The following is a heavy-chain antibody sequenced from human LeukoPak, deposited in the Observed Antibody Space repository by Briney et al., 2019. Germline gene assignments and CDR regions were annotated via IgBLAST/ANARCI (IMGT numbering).Heavy chain of an antibody. J-gene: IGHJ4*02. Sequence: GGAPELSCAASGFPFSKAWVSWGRPAPGEGVEWGGRIKSKNDGGTTDYAAPVKGRFTISRDDSKNTLYLQMNSLKTEDTAVYYCTTVGYVLRYFDWLGFDYWGQGTLVTVSS. D-gene: IGHD3-9*01. CDR3: TTVGYVLRYFDWLGFDY. CDR2: IKSKNDGGTT. V-gene: IGHV3-15*01. CDR1: GFPFSKAW.